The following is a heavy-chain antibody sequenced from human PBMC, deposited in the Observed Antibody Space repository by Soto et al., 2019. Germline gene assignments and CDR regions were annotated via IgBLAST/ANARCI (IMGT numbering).Heavy chain of an antibody. D-gene: IGHD2-8*01. Sequence: SETLSLTCTVSGGSISSGDYYWSRIRQPPGKGLEWIGYIYYSGSTYYNPSLKSRVTISVDTSKNQFSLKLSSVTAADTAVYYCAREQWRRRTADYWGQGTLVTVSS. CDR3: AREQWRRRTADY. J-gene: IGHJ4*02. V-gene: IGHV4-30-4*01. CDR1: GGSISSGDYY. CDR2: IYYSGST.